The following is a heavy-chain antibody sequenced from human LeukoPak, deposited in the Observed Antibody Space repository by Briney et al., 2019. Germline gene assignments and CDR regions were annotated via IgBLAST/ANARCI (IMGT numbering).Heavy chain of an antibody. D-gene: IGHD5-18*01. V-gene: IGHV5-51*01. Sequence: GESLKISCKASGYSFTTYWIAWVRQMPGKGLQWVGIIYPGDSDTTYSPSFQGQVTISADKSINTAYLQWSSLKASDTAMYYCARHSDAAMVVDYWGQGTLVTVSS. J-gene: IGHJ4*02. CDR1: GYSFTTYW. CDR2: IYPGDSDT. CDR3: ARHSDAAMVVDY.